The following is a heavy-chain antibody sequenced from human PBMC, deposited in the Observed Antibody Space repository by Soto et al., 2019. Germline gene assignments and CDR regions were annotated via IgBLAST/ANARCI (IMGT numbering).Heavy chain of an antibody. D-gene: IGHD3-3*01. CDR2: FDPEDGEI. J-gene: IGHJ6*03. V-gene: IGHV1-24*01. Sequence: GKELEWLGGFDPEDGEIIYAQNFQGRVTMTEDTSTDTAYMELSSLRSEDTAVYYCARAGVLRITIFGVVRGNYYYYMDVWGKRTTVSVSS. CDR3: ARAGVLRITIFGVVRGNYYYYMDV.